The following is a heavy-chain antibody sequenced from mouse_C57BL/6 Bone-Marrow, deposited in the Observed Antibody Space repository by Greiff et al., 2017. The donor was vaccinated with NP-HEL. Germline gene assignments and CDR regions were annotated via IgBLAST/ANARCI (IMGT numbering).Heavy chain of an antibody. V-gene: IGHV1-15*01. J-gene: IGHJ2*01. Sequence: QVQLQQSGAELVRPGASVTLSCKASGYTFTDYEMHWVKQTPVHGLEWIGAIDPETGGTAYNQKFKGKAILTADKSSSTAYMELRSLTSEDSAVYYCTRKGYYYGDYWGQGTTLTVSS. CDR3: TRKGYYYGDY. CDR1: GYTFTDYE. CDR2: IDPETGGT.